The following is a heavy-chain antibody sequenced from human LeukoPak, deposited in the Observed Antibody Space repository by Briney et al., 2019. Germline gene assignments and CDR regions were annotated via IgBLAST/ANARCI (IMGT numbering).Heavy chain of an antibody. J-gene: IGHJ4*02. CDR1: GGSISGSTYY. CDR2: IFYSGNT. D-gene: IGHD3-10*01. CDR3: ARTGNAAVPPYFDY. Sequence: PSETLSLTCTVSGGSISGSTYYWGWVRQPPGKGLEWIGKIFYSGNTYYSPSLQSRVTMSADTSKNQFSLRLSSVTAADTAVYYCARTGNAAVPPYFDYWGQGALVTVSS. V-gene: IGHV4-39*01.